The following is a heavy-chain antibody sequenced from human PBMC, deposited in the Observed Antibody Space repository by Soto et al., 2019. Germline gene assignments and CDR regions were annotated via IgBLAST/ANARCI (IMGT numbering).Heavy chain of an antibody. J-gene: IGHJ6*02. V-gene: IGHV4-34*01. CDR3: AMGIAAAGTNYYYYGMDV. CDR2: INHSGST. CDR1: GGSFSGYY. D-gene: IGHD6-13*01. Sequence: SETLSLTCAVYGGSFSGYYWSWIRQPPGKGLEWIGEINHSGSTNYNPSLKSRVTISVDTSKNQFSLKLSSVTAADTAVYYCAMGIAAAGTNYYYYGMDVWGQGTTVTVS.